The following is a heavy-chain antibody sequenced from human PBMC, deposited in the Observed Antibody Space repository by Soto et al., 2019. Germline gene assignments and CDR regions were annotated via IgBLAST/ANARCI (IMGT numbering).Heavy chain of an antibody. V-gene: IGHV3-11*04. CDR1: GFTFSDYY. CDR2: ISSSGSTI. J-gene: IGHJ4*02. CDR3: AKDRGALRWSEEHYYFDY. Sequence: PGGSLRLSCAASGFTFSDYYMSWIRQAPGKGLEWVSYISSSGSTIYYADSVKGRFTISRDNAKNSLYLQTNSLRAEDTAVYYCAKDRGALRWSEEHYYFDYWGQGTLVTVSS. D-gene: IGHD4-17*01.